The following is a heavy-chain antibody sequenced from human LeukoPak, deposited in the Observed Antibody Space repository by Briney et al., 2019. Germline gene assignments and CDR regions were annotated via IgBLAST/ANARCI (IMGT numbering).Heavy chain of an antibody. J-gene: IGHJ4*02. CDR2: IYYLGST. Sequence: PSETLSLTCTVSGDSISPYYWSWIRQPPGKGLGWIAYIYYLGSTNYNPSLKSRVTISVDTSKNQFSLKLNSVTAADTAVYFCARMSTSGPFFDYWGQGTLVTVSS. V-gene: IGHV4-59*01. D-gene: IGHD5/OR15-5a*01. CDR1: GDSISPYY. CDR3: ARMSTSGPFFDY.